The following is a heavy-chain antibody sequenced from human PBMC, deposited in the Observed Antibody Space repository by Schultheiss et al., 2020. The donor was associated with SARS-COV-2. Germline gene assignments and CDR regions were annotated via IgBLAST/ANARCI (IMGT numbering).Heavy chain of an antibody. CDR2: IYHSGST. J-gene: IGHJ4*02. Sequence: SETLSLTCTVSGGSISSSNWWSWVRQPPGKGLEWIGEIYHSGSTNYNPSLKSRVTISVDTSKNQFSLKLSSVTAADTAVYYCAGYDSSGSPPRWGQGTLVTVSS. D-gene: IGHD3-22*01. CDR3: AGYDSSGSPPR. V-gene: IGHV4-4*02. CDR1: GGSISSSNW.